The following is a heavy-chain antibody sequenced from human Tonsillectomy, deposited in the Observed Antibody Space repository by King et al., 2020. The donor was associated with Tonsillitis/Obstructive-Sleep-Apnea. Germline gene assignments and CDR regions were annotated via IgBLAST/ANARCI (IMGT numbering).Heavy chain of an antibody. CDR3: ANPAGKRFNY. D-gene: IGHD3-10*01. J-gene: IGHJ4*02. CDR1: GGSISSYNW. V-gene: IGHV4-4*02. CDR2: ISLSGST. Sequence: VQLQESGPGLVKPSGTLSLTCAVSGGSISSYNWWSWVRQPPGKGLEWIGEISLSGSTNYSPSLKSRLTISVDKSKDQFSLKLTSVTAADPAVYYCANPAGKRFNYWGQGTLVTVSS.